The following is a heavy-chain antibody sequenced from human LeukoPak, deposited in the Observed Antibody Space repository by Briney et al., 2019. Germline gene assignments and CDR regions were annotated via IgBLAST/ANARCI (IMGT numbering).Heavy chain of an antibody. D-gene: IGHD3-10*01. J-gene: IGHJ4*02. CDR1: GGTFTSCA. Sequence: WVTVSFTASGGTFTSCAISWVRQAPGQGLEWMGRIIPILGIANYAQKFQGRVTITADKSTSTAYMELSSLRSEDTAVYYCARGACNTMVRGASYFDYWGQGTLVTVSS. V-gene: IGHV1-69*04. CDR3: ARGACNTMVRGASYFDY. CDR2: IIPILGIA.